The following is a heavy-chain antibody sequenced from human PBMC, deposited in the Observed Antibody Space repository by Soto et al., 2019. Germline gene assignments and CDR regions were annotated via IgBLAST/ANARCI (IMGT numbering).Heavy chain of an antibody. CDR3: AREGPLSGDAFDI. CDR2: ISHSGSS. V-gene: IGHV4-59*11. Sequence: PSETLSLTCTVSGGSIISHHRSWIRQPPGKGLEWIGYISHSGSSTHNPSLKSRVTISVDTSKNQFSLKLRAVTVADTAVYYCAREGPLSGDAFDIWGQGTMVTVS. J-gene: IGHJ3*02. CDR1: GGSIISHH.